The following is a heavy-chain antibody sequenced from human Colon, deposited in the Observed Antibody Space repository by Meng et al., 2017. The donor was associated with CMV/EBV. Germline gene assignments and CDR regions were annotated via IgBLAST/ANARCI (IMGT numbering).Heavy chain of an antibody. CDR1: GFTVSSNY. V-gene: IGHV3-66*02. CDR2: IYSGGST. J-gene: IGHJ4*02. CDR3: ASPLVFDWLLSNGDY. Sequence: GGSLRLSCAASGFTVSSNYMSWVRQAPGKGLEWVSVIYSGGSTCYADSVKGRFTISRDNSKTTLYLQMNSLRAEDTAVYYCASPLVFDWLLSNGDYWGQGTLVTVSS. D-gene: IGHD3-9*01.